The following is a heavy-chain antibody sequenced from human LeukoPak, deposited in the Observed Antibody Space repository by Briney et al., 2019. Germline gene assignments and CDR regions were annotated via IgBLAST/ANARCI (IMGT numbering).Heavy chain of an antibody. D-gene: IGHD3-10*01. CDR3: TRVRGVIVEGFDY. Sequence: PGRSLRLSCTASGFTFGDYGMSWVRQAPGKGLEWVGLIRSKTYGGTTEHAASVKGSFTMSRDDSKSIAYLQMNSLKTEDTAVYYCTRVRGVIVEGFDYWGQGTLVTVSS. V-gene: IGHV3-49*04. J-gene: IGHJ4*02. CDR2: IRSKTYGGTT. CDR1: GFTFGDYG.